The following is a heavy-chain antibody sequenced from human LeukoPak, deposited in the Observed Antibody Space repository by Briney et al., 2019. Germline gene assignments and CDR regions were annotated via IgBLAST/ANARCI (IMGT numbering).Heavy chain of an antibody. CDR3: AKLNLGEMAYFDS. CDR1: GFAFSTYW. V-gene: IGHV3-23*01. Sequence: GGSLRLSCAASGFAFSTYWMLWVRQAPGKGLEWVSSISVGGGDTFTADSVKGRFTITRENSKNTLYLQMMGLRVEDTAIYYCAKLNLGEMAYFDSWGQGILVTVSS. CDR2: ISVGGGDT. D-gene: IGHD2-21*01. J-gene: IGHJ4*02.